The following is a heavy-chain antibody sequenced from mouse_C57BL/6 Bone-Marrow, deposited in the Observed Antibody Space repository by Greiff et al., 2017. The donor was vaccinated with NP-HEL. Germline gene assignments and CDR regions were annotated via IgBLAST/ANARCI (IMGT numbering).Heavy chain of an antibody. J-gene: IGHJ2*01. V-gene: IGHV3-6*01. Sequence: ESGPSLVKPSQSLSLTCSVTGYSITSGYYWNWIRQFPGNKLEWMGYISYDGSNNYNPSLKNRISITRDTSKNQFFLKLNSVTTEDTATYYCARENDYDDYFDYWGQGTTLTVSS. CDR1: GYSITSGYY. CDR2: ISYDGSN. D-gene: IGHD2-4*01. CDR3: ARENDYDDYFDY.